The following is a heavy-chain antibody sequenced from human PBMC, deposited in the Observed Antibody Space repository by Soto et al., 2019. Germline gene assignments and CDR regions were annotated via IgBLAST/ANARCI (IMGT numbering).Heavy chain of an antibody. V-gene: IGHV3-30*18. CDR3: AKDVFGVYNYGMDV. CDR2: MSYDGSNK. CDR1: GFTFNNYG. J-gene: IGHJ6*02. D-gene: IGHD3-3*01. Sequence: QVQLVESGGGVVQPGRSLRLSCTASGFTFNNYGMHWVRQAPGKGLEWVTLMSYDGSNKYYADSVKGRFTISRDNSKNTLYLQMNSLRAQDTAVYYCAKDVFGVYNYGMDVWGQGTTVTVSS.